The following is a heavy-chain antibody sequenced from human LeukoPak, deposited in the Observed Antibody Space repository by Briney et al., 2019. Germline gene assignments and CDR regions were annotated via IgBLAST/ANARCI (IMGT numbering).Heavy chain of an antibody. J-gene: IGHJ5*02. D-gene: IGHD1-7*01. CDR1: GFTFDDYT. Sequence: GGSLRLSCAASGFTFDDYTMNWVRQAPGKGLEWVSCISSSSSYIYYADSVKGRFTISRDNAKNSLDLQMNSLRAEDTAVYYCVRVPNWKYGWFDPWGQETLVTVSS. CDR2: ISSSSSYI. CDR3: VRVPNWKYGWFDP. V-gene: IGHV3-21*01.